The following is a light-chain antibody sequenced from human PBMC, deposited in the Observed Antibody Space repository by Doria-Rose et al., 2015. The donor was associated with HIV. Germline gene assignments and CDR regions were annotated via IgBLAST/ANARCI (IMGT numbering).Light chain of an antibody. CDR3: HQYGTSWT. Sequence: LTQSPGTLSLSPGERATLSCRAGQRFSSTYLAWYQQKPGQAPSLLIYDGSTRATGIPDRFSASGSGTDFTLTINRLEPEDFALYYCHQYGTSWTFGQGTKVEI. CDR2: DGS. CDR1: QRFSSTY. J-gene: IGKJ1*01. V-gene: IGKV3-20*01.